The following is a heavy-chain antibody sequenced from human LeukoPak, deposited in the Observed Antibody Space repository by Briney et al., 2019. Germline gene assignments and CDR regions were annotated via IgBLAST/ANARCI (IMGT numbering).Heavy chain of an antibody. Sequence: GESLKVSCKGSGYSFTSYWIGWGRQMPGKGLEGMGIIYPGDSDTRYSPSFQGQVTISADKSISTAYLQWSSLKASDTAMYYCARLHGGDSESNWFDPWGQGTLVTVSS. J-gene: IGHJ5*02. CDR3: ARLHGGDSESNWFDP. CDR1: GYSFTSYW. V-gene: IGHV5-51*01. D-gene: IGHD2-21*02. CDR2: IYPGDSDT.